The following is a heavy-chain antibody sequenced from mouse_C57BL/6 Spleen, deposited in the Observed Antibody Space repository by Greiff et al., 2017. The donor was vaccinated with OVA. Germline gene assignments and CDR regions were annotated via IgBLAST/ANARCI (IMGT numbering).Heavy chain of an antibody. V-gene: IGHV1-82*01. Sequence: VQLQESGPELVKPGASVKISCKASGYAFSSSWMNWVKQRPGKGLEWIGRIYPGDGDTNYNGKFKGKATLTADKSSSTAYMQLSSLTSEDSAVYFCARGEIRRYAMDYWGQGTSVTVSS. CDR3: ARGEIRRYAMDY. CDR2: IYPGDGDT. J-gene: IGHJ4*01. CDR1: GYAFSSSW.